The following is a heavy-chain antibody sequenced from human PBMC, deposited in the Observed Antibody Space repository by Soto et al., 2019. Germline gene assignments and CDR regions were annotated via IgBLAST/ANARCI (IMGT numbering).Heavy chain of an antibody. CDR2: IYYSGST. CDR1: GGSISSYY. J-gene: IGHJ6*02. V-gene: IGHV4-59*01. D-gene: IGHD1-7*01. CDR3: ARDRTGTSRRYYYYYYGMDV. Sequence: QVQLQESGPGLVKPSETLSLTCTVSGGSISSYYWSWIRQPPGKGLEWIGYIYYSGSTNYNPSLKSRVTISVDTSKNQFSLKLSSVTAADTAVYYCARDRTGTSRRYYYYYYGMDVWGQGTTVTVSS.